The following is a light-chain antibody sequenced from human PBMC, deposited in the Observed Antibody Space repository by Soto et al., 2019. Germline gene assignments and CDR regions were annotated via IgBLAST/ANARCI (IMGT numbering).Light chain of an antibody. CDR3: QHYYSYSFT. CDR2: AAS. V-gene: IGKV1-8*01. CDR1: QGISSY. J-gene: IGKJ3*01. Sequence: AIRMTQSPSSFSASTGDRVTITCRASQGISSYLAWYQQKPGKAPKLLIYAASTLQSGVPSRFSGSGSGTDFTLTISCQQSEDFATYDCQHYYSYSFTCGPGTKVDI.